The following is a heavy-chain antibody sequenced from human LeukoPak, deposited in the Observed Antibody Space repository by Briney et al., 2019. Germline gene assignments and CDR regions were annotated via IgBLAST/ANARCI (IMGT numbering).Heavy chain of an antibody. CDR1: GYTFTAYY. V-gene: IGHV1-2*06. CDR3: ATSSEGGYSYGSDIDY. J-gene: IGHJ4*02. D-gene: IGHD5-18*01. CDR2: INPNSGGT. Sequence: GASVKVSCKASGYTFTAYYMYWVRQAPGQGLECMGRINPNSGGTNYAQKFQGRVTMTRDTSISTVYMELSRLRSDDTAVYYCATSSEGGYSYGSDIDYWGQGTLVTVSS.